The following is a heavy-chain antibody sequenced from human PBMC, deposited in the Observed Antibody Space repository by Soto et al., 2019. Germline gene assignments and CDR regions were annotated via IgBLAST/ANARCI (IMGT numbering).Heavy chain of an antibody. CDR1: GGTFSSYA. J-gene: IGHJ6*02. D-gene: IGHD2-15*01. Sequence: QVQLVQSGAEVKKPGSSVKVSCKASGGTFSSYAISWVRQAPGQGLEWMGGIIPIFGTANYAQKFQGRVTITADESTSTAYMELSSLSAEDTAVYYCATSLLYCSGGSCYYYYGMDVWGQGTTVTVSS. CDR2: IIPIFGTA. CDR3: ATSLLYCSGGSCYYYYGMDV. V-gene: IGHV1-69*12.